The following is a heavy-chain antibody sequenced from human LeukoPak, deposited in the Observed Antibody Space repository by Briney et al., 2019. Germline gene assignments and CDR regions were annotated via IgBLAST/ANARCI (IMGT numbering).Heavy chain of an antibody. D-gene: IGHD2-15*01. CDR3: ARDGASRGAPDAY. CDR1: GFTFSTYA. CDR2: VPFDGSSK. J-gene: IGHJ4*02. V-gene: IGHV3-30*04. Sequence: SGGSLRLSCAASGFTFSTYAMHWVRQAPGKGLEWVAVVPFDGSSKYYADSVKGRFTISRDNSKNTVYLQMDSLRGDDTAIYYCARDGASRGAPDAYWGQGTLVIVSS.